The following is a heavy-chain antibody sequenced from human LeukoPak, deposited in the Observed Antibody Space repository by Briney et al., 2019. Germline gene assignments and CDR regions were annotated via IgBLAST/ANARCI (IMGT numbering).Heavy chain of an antibody. V-gene: IGHV3-21*01. J-gene: IGHJ4*02. Sequence: GGSLRLSCAASGFTFSSYSMNWVRQAPGKGLEWVSSISSSSSYIYYADSVKGRFTISRDNAKNSLYLQMNSLRAEDTAVYYCAIQFYCSSTSCYPPLFDDFDYWGQGTLVTVSS. D-gene: IGHD2-2*01. CDR3: AIQFYCSSTSCYPPLFDDFDY. CDR2: ISSSSSYI. CDR1: GFTFSSYS.